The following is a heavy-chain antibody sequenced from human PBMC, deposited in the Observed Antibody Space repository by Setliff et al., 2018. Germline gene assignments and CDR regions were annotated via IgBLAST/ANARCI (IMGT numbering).Heavy chain of an antibody. D-gene: IGHD2-8*01. J-gene: IGHJ4*02. V-gene: IGHV1-18*01. CDR2: INNYSFKT. CDR3: LRLVRYCTKIACQATSGDEV. Sequence: ASVKVSCKASGYTFTNYGINWVRQAPGQGLEWMGWINNYSFKTNYPQKFLGRVTMTTDTSTNTGYLELRGLRSDDTAVYYCLRLVRYCTKIACQATSGDEVWGLGTLVTVSS. CDR1: GYTFTNYG.